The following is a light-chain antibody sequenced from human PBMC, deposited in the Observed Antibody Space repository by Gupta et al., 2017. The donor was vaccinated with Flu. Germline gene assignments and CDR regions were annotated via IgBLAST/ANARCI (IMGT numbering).Light chain of an antibody. CDR3: QQYNNGPSLT. CDR2: GAS. V-gene: IGKV3-15*01. J-gene: IGKJ4*01. CDR1: QSVSSN. Sequence: IVMTPSPATLPVSPGERATLPCRASQSVSSNLAGYQQNPGQEPRLLIYGASTRATGIPARFSSSGSGTEFTLTISSLQSEDFAVYYCQQYNNGPSLTFGGGTKVEIK.